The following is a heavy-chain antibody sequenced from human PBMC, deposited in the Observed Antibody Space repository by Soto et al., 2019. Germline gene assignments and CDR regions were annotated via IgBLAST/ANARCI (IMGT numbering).Heavy chain of an antibody. J-gene: IGHJ4*01. CDR3: ALRQGTINCFGVVTEDDY. CDR2: ISPNNGDT. CDR1: GYIFSNYE. V-gene: IGHV1-18*01. Sequence: QVQLVQSGAEMKKPGASVKVSCKASGYIFSNYEISWVRQAPGQGLEWMGWISPNNGDTNYAQKIQGRVHMTTDTSTSIAYMEMRGLKSDDTATYYCALRQGTINCFGVVTEDDYSGHGTMVTVSS. D-gene: IGHD3-3*01.